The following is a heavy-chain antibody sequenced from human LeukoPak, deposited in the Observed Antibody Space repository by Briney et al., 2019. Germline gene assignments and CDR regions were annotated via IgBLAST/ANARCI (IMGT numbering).Heavy chain of an antibody. CDR1: GYTLTELS. V-gene: IGHV1-24*01. D-gene: IGHD4-23*01. CDR3: ATDLYGGKEKLVAADY. CDR2: FDPEDGET. J-gene: IGHJ4*02. Sequence: ASVTVSCKVSGYTLTELSMHWVRQAPGKGLEWMGGFDPEDGETIYAQKFQGRVTMTEDTSTDTAYMELSSLRSEDTAVYYCATDLYGGKEKLVAADYWGQGTLVTVSS.